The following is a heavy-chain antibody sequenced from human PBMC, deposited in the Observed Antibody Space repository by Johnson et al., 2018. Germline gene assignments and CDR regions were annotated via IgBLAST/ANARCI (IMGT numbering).Heavy chain of an antibody. CDR1: GYSFPTYD. Sequence: QVQLVQSGAEVKKPGASVKVSCKASGYSFPTYDINWVRQATGQGLEWMGWMNPNSGHTGSAQKFQGRVTMTRDTSIRTAYMELSSLRSEDTAVYYCARARDVGGTDFQHWGQGTLVTVSS. CDR3: ARARDVGGTDFQH. CDR2: MNPNSGHT. J-gene: IGHJ1*01. D-gene: IGHD4-23*01. V-gene: IGHV1-8*01.